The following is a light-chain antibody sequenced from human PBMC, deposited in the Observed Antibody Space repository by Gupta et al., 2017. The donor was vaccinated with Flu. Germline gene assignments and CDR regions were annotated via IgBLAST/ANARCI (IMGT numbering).Light chain of an antibody. V-gene: IGLV2-23*02. CDR2: GVS. CDR1: RSEVGSYNL. CDR3: CSYAGSTTYFV. Sequence: ITISCTGTRSEVGSYNLVTWYQQHPGKAPKLMIYGVSKRPSGVSNRFSGSKSGNTASLTISGLQAEDEADYYCCSYAGSTTYFVFGGGTKMTVL. J-gene: IGLJ2*01.